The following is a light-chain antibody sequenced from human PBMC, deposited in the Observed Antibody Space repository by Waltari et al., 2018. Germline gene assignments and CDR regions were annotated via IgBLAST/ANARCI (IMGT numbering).Light chain of an antibody. J-gene: IGLJ3*02. CDR2: DVT. Sequence: QSPLTQPASVSGSPGQSITSSCSGTDSDVGSYNYFSWYHQHPGKAPKLMIHDVTKRPSGVSNRYSGSKSGNTASLTISGLQAEDEADYYCSSYTTSSTLVFGGGTKLTVL. CDR1: DSDVGSYNY. CDR3: SSYTTSSTLV. V-gene: IGLV2-14*01.